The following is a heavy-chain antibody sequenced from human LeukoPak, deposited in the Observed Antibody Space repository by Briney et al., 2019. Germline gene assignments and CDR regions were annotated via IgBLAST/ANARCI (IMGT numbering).Heavy chain of an antibody. V-gene: IGHV3-23*01. D-gene: IGHD2/OR15-2a*01. J-gene: IGHJ4*02. CDR2: ITGSGGTS. Sequence: GGSLRLSCTASGFTFSSCAMSWVRQAPGKGLQLVSSITGSGGTSYYADSVKGRFTISRDNSKNTLYLEMNSLRADDTAVYFCAKESTQVIEVYFDSWGQGTLVTVSS. CDR1: GFTFSSCA. CDR3: AKESTQVIEVYFDS.